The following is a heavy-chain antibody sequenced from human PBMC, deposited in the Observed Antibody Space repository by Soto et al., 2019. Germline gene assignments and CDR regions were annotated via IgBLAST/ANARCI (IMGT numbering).Heavy chain of an antibody. CDR1: GGTFSSYT. CDR3: AADHGGHSGYPEL. D-gene: IGHD2-21*02. V-gene: IGHV1-69*02. J-gene: IGHJ2*01. Sequence: QVQLVQSGAEVKKPGSSVKVSCKASGGTFSSYTISWVRQAPGQGLEWMGRIIPINGIPNYAQKFQGRVTVTAEKATSIVYVELSSLSSEDTAVYYWAADHGGHSGYPELWGRGTLVTVSS. CDR2: IIPINGIP.